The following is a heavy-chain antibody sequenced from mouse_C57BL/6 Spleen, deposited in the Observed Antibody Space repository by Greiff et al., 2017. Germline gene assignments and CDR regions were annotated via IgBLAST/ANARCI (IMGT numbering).Heavy chain of an antibody. D-gene: IGHD2-3*01. CDR2: INYDGSST. CDR3: AREEDGYAMDY. CDR1: GFTFSDYY. J-gene: IGHJ4*01. V-gene: IGHV5-16*01. Sequence: DVKLVESEGGLVQPGSSMKLSCTASGFTFSDYYMAWVRQVPEKGLEWVANINYDGSSTYYLDSLKSRFIISRDNAKNILYLQMSSLKSEDTATYYCAREEDGYAMDYWGQGTSVTVSS.